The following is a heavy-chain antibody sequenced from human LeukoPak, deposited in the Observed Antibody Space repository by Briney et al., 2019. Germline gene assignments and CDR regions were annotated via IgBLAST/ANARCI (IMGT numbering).Heavy chain of an antibody. CDR1: GGSISSSSYY. J-gene: IGHJ4*02. Sequence: PSETLSLTCTVSGGSISSSSYYWGWIRQPPGKGLEWIGSIYHSGSTYYNPSLKSRVTISVDTSKNQFSLKLSSVTAADTAVYYCARVRYSSSWARNDYWGQGTLVTVSS. CDR3: ARVRYSSSWARNDY. D-gene: IGHD6-13*01. CDR2: IYHSGST. V-gene: IGHV4-39*07.